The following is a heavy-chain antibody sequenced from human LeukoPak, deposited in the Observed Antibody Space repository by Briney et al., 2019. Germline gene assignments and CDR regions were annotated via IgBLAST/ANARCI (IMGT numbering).Heavy chain of an antibody. CDR1: GLTFSSYS. CDR3: ARVPHAMVRGVIITEFYFDY. D-gene: IGHD3-10*01. CDR2: IGSSSNYI. J-gene: IGHJ4*02. V-gene: IGHV3-21*01. Sequence: GGSLRLSCAASGLTFSSYSMNCVRQAPGKGLEWVSSIGSSSNYIYYAKSVKGRFTISRDNAKNSLYLQMNSLRAEDTAVYYCARVPHAMVRGVIITEFYFDYWGQGTLVTVSS.